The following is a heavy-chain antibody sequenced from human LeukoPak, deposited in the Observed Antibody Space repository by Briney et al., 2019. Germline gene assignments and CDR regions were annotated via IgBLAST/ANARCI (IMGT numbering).Heavy chain of an antibody. CDR1: GYSISSGYY. Sequence: SETLSLTCAVSGYSISSGYYWGWIRQPPGKGLEWIGSIYHSGSTYYNPSLKSRVTISVDTSKNQFSLKLSSVTAADTAVYYCARHTSPYDSSGYYYGLDYWGQGTLVTVSS. V-gene: IGHV4-38-2*01. CDR2: IYHSGST. CDR3: ARHTSPYDSSGYYYGLDY. D-gene: IGHD3-22*01. J-gene: IGHJ4*02.